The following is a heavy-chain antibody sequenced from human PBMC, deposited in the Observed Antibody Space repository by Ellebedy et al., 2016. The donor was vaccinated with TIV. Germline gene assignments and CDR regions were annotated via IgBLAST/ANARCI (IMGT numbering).Heavy chain of an antibody. CDR1: VHTLTELS. CDR2: FDPEDGET. D-gene: IGHD3-9*01. V-gene: IGHV1-24*01. CDR3: ATLRYFDFQDY. Sequence: ASVKVSCKVSVHTLTELSMHWVRQARGKGLKWMGGFDPEDGETIYAQKFQGRVTMTEDTSTDTAYMELSSLRSEDTAVYYCATLRYFDFQDYWGQGTLVTVSS. J-gene: IGHJ4*02.